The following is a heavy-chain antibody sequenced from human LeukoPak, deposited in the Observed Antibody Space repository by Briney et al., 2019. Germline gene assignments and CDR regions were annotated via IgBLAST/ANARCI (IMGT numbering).Heavy chain of an antibody. CDR2: ISDSGGST. J-gene: IGHJ4*02. CDR1: GFTVSSNY. Sequence: PGGSLRLSCAASGFTVSSNYMSWVRQAPGKGLEWVSTISDSGGSTYYADSVKGRFTISRDKSKNTLSLQMNSLRAEDTAKYYCAKDLSSSGFRIDYWGQGTLVTVSS. V-gene: IGHV3-23*01. D-gene: IGHD6-19*01. CDR3: AKDLSSSGFRIDY.